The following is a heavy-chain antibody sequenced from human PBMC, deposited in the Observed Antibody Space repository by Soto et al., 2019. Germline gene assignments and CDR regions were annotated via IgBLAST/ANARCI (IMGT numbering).Heavy chain of an antibody. CDR2: ITSSGGNT. D-gene: IGHD6-13*01. CDR3: AKGNGAAGGRGAYFHS. Sequence: QLLESGGGLVQPGGSLRLSCATSGFTFRSYAMSWVRQAPGKGLEWVSTITSSGGNTFYAGSVKGRFTISRDNSKSTLSLQINSLKAEDTAIYYCAKGNGAAGGRGAYFHSWGHGTLVTVSS. V-gene: IGHV3-23*01. CDR1: GFTFRSYA. J-gene: IGHJ4*01.